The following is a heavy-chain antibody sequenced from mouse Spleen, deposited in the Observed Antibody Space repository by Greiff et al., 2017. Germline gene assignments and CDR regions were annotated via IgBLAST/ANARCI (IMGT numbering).Heavy chain of an antibody. CDR1: GFNIKNTY. CDR3: ARSTRTTATRSWFAY. V-gene: IGHV14-3*01. Sequence: VQLKQSVAELVRPGASVKLSCTASGFNIKNTYMHWVKQRPEQGLEWIGRIDPANGNTNYAPKFQGQATITADTSSNTAYLQLSSLTSEDTAIYYCARSTRTTATRSWFAYWGQGTLVTVSA. J-gene: IGHJ3*01. D-gene: IGHD1-2*01. CDR2: IDPANGNT.